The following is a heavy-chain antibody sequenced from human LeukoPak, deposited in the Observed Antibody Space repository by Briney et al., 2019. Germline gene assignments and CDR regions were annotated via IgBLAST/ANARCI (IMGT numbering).Heavy chain of an antibody. V-gene: IGHV5-51*01. CDR2: IYPGDSDT. J-gene: IGHJ4*02. CDR3: ARSVSGSYPTFDY. D-gene: IGHD1-26*01. Sequence: GESLKISCKGSGYIFTSHWIAWVRQMPGKGLEWMGIIYPGDSDTRYSPSFQGQVTISADKSISTAYLQWSSLKASDTAMYYCARSVSGSYPTFDYWGQGTLVTVSS. CDR1: GYIFTSHW.